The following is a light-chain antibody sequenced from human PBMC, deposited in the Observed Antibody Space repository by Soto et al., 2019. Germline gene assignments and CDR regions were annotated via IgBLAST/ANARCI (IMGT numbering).Light chain of an antibody. CDR2: AAS. Sequence: DIQMTQSPSSLSASVGDRVTITCRASQGIASDLGWYQQKPGKAPKCLISAASSLQSGVPSRFSGSGSVTEFTLTISSLQPEDFATYYCLQHHGYPRTFGQGTKVEIK. V-gene: IGKV1-17*01. CDR3: LQHHGYPRT. J-gene: IGKJ1*01. CDR1: QGIASD.